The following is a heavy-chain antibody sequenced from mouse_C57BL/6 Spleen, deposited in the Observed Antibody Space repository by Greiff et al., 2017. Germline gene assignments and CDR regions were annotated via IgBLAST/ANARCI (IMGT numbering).Heavy chain of an antibody. CDR1: GYTFTSYW. D-gene: IGHD3-2*02. Sequence: QVQLQQPGTELVKPGASVKLSCKASGYTFTSYWMHWVKQRPGQGLEWIGNINPSNGGTNYNEKFKSKATLTVDKSSRTAYMQLRSLTSEYSAVYDCARTAQAPYYYAMDYWGQGTSVTVSS. CDR2: INPSNGGT. V-gene: IGHV1-53*01. J-gene: IGHJ4*01. CDR3: ARTAQAPYYYAMDY.